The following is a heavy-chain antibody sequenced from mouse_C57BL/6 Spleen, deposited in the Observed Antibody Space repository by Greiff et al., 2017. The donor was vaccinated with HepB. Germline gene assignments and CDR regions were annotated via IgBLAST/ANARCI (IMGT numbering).Heavy chain of an antibody. Sequence: VQLQQPGAELVMPGASVKLSCKASGYTFTSYWMHWVKQRPGQGLEWIGEIDPSDSYTNYNQKFKGKSTLTVDKSSSTAYMQLSSLTSEDSAVYYCARSDTTVVDFDYWGQGTTLTVSS. J-gene: IGHJ2*01. CDR2: IDPSDSYT. V-gene: IGHV1-69*01. CDR3: ARSDTTVVDFDY. CDR1: GYTFTSYW. D-gene: IGHD1-1*01.